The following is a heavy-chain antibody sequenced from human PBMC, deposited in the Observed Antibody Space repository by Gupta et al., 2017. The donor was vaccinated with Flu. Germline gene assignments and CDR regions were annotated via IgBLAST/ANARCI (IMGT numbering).Heavy chain of an antibody. D-gene: IGHD6-13*01. CDR2: IYWNDDK. Sequence: WIRQPPGKALEWLELIYWNDDKRYSPSLKSRLTITKDTSKNQVVLTMTNMDPVDTATYYCAHNPTTAGYSSSWYVGYFDYWGQGTLVTVSA. V-gene: IGHV2-5*01. J-gene: IGHJ4*02. CDR3: AHNPTTAGYSSSWYVGYFDY.